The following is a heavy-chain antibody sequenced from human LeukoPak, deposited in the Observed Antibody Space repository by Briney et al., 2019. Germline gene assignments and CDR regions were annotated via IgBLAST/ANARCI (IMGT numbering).Heavy chain of an antibody. V-gene: IGHV4-59*01. CDR3: ARLADTANDY. CDR1: GGSISSYY. CDR2: IYYSGST. D-gene: IGHD5-18*01. J-gene: IGHJ4*02. Sequence: PSETLSLTRTVSGGSISSYYWSWIRQPPGKGLEWIGYIYYSGSTNYNPSLKSRVTISVDTSKNQFSLKLSSVTAADTAVYYCARLADTANDYWGQGTLVTVSS.